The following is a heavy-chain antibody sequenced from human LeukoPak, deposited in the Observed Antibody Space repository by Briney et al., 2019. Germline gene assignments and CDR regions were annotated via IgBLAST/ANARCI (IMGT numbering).Heavy chain of an antibody. CDR3: AKDSSSGSSYYYHGMDV. CDR2: ISYDGGNK. J-gene: IGHJ6*02. V-gene: IGHV3-30*18. Sequence: GGSLRLSCAASGFTFSSYGMHWVRQAPGKGLEWVAVISYDGGNKYYADSVKGRFTISRDNAKNTLLLQMNSLRPEDTAVYYCAKDSSSGSSYYYHGMDVWGQGTTVTVSS. D-gene: IGHD3-10*01. CDR1: GFTFSSYG.